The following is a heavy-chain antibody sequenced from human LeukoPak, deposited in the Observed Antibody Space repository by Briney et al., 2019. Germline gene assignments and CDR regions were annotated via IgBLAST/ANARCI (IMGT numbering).Heavy chain of an antibody. V-gene: IGHV4-59*01. CDR3: ARVRRSRLAELDY. D-gene: IGHD1-14*01. CDR1: GGSISSYF. Sequence: TSETLSLTCTVSGGSISSYFWTWIRQPPGKGLEWIGYIYYIGSTNYNPSLKSRVTVSVDTSKNQFSLRLSSVTAADTAVYYCARVRRSRLAELDYWGQGTLVTVSS. J-gene: IGHJ4*02. CDR2: IYYIGST.